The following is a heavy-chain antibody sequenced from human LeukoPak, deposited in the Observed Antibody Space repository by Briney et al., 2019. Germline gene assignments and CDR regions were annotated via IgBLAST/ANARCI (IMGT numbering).Heavy chain of an antibody. J-gene: IGHJ4*02. Sequence: ASVKVSRKTSGYPFSDYYIHWMRQASGQGLESMGWINPKNGDTKYAQRSQGRLTITMDTSIDTVYMELRSLRYDDTAVYYCARLSALWGQGTLVTVSS. V-gene: IGHV1-2*02. CDR1: GYPFSDYY. CDR3: ARLSAL. CDR2: INPKNGDT.